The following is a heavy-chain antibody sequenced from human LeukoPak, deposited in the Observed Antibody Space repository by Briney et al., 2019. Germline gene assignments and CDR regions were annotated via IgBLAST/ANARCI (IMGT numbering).Heavy chain of an antibody. CDR1: GFTFSRYW. CDR3: ARDVAGALDF. J-gene: IGHJ4*02. V-gene: IGHV3-7*01. Sequence: GGSLRLSCAANGFTFSRYWMAWVRQAPGKGLEWVANIRGDAGDKGYADSVKGRFTISRDNGKNSLYLQMNSLTDEDTAVYYCARDVAGALDFWGQGTLLIVSS. CDR2: IRGDAGDK. D-gene: IGHD6-19*01.